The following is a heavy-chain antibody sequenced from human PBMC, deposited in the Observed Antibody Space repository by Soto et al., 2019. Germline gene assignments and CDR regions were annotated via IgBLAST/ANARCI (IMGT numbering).Heavy chain of an antibody. J-gene: IGHJ6*03. Sequence: HGESLKISCKGSGYSFTSYWIGWVRQMPGKGLEWMGIIYPGDSDTRYSPSFQGQVTISADKSISTAYLQWSSLKASDTAMYYCARRSIAAAGTFDYYYYMDVWGKGTTVTVSS. D-gene: IGHD6-13*01. CDR1: GYSFTSYW. CDR2: IYPGDSDT. V-gene: IGHV5-51*01. CDR3: ARRSIAAAGTFDYYYYMDV.